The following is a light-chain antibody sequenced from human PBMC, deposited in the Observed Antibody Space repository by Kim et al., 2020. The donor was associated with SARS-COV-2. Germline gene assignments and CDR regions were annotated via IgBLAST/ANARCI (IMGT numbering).Light chain of an antibody. CDR1: SIDVGGYNY. CDR3: SSYAGLSTYV. Sequence: QAITISFSGTSIDVGGYNYVPWYRPHPCKVPKLMIYDVSFRPLGVSHLFSGSKSRNTASLTISGLQADDEAVYYCSSYAGLSTYVFGTGTKVTVL. CDR2: DVS. J-gene: IGLJ1*01. V-gene: IGLV2-14*03.